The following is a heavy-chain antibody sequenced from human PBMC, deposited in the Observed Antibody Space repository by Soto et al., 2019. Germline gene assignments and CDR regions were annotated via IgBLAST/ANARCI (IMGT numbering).Heavy chain of an antibody. CDR1: GLIFSTYT. Sequence: GGSLRLSCAASGLIFSTYTINWVGQAPGKGLEWVASISSSSRDIFYADSVKARFTISRDNANSSVDLQMNSLGVGDTAIYYCARGSWGGDGIDVWGQGTTVTVSS. V-gene: IGHV3-21*01. J-gene: IGHJ6*02. CDR3: ARGSWGGDGIDV. CDR2: ISSSSRDI. D-gene: IGHD3-16*01.